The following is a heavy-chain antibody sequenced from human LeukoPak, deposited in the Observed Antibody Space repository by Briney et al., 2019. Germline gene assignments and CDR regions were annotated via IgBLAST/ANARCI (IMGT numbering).Heavy chain of an antibody. V-gene: IGHV3-23*01. CDR2: IFPSGGEI. Sequence: PGGSLRLSCAASGFIFGTFAMIWVRQPPGKGLEWVSSIFPSGGEIHYADSVRGRFTISRDNSKSTLSLQMNSLRAEGTAIYYCATYRQVLLPFESWGQGTLVTVSS. CDR3: ATYRQVLLPFES. CDR1: GFIFGTFA. D-gene: IGHD2-8*02. J-gene: IGHJ4*02.